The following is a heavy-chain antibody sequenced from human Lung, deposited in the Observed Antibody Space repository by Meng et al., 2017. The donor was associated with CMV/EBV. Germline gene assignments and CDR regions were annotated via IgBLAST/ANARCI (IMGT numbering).Heavy chain of an antibody. D-gene: IGHD2-15*01. CDR2: FVNYVDT. CDR1: GYTFTSYG. CDR3: ASGTPGRSYCDY. J-gene: IGHJ4*02. Sequence: QAALVQSGDEVEKPGDSVKVSCKASGYTFTSYGISWVRQAPGQGLEWMGWFVNYVDTYPAPKFQGRVTMTTDTHTNTAFMELRSLTSDDTAVYYCASGTPGRSYCDYWGQGTLVTVSS. V-gene: IGHV1-18*01.